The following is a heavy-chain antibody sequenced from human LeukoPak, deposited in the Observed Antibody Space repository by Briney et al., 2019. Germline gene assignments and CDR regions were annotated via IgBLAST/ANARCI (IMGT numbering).Heavy chain of an antibody. V-gene: IGHV3-21*01. Sequence: GGSLRLSYAASGFTFSSYSMNWVRRAPGKGLEWVSSISTSSSYIYYADSVRGRFTISRDNAKNSLYLQMNSLRAEDTAVYSRAGGADGVSSNSRGWFEPWGQGTLVTVSS. D-gene: IGHD2-15*01. CDR3: AGGADGVSSNSRGWFEP. CDR2: ISTSSSYI. J-gene: IGHJ5*02. CDR1: GFTFSSYS.